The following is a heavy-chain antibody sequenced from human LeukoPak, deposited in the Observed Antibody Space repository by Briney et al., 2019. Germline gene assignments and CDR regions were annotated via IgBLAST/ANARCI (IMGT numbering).Heavy chain of an antibody. J-gene: IGHJ3*02. D-gene: IGHD5-18*01. V-gene: IGHV3-21*01. CDR2: ISSSSSYI. CDR1: GFTFSSYS. CDR3: ASQIWFDAFDI. Sequence: GGSLRLSCAASGFTFSSYSMNWVRQAPGKGLEWVSSISSSSSYIYYADSVKGRFTISRDNAKNSLYLQMNSLRAEDTAVYYCASQIWFDAFDIWGQETMVTVSS.